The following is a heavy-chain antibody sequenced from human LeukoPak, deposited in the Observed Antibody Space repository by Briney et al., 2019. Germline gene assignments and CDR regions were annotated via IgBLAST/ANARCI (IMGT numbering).Heavy chain of an antibody. CDR3: ANGQVTTLDY. V-gene: IGHV3-23*01. D-gene: IGHD4-17*01. CDR1: GFTFRSYA. Sequence: PGGSLRLSCAASGFTFRSYAMSGVRQAPGKGLEWVSAISGSGGSTYYADSVKGRFTISRDNSKNTLYLQMNSLRAEDTAVYYCANGQVTTLDYWGQGTLVTVSS. CDR2: ISGSGGST. J-gene: IGHJ4*02.